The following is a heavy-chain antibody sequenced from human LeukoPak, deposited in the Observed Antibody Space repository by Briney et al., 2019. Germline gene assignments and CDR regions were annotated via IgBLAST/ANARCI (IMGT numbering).Heavy chain of an antibody. D-gene: IGHD6-13*01. CDR2: INPSGGST. CDR3: ARGGSSSSPFFDY. J-gene: IGHJ4*02. CDR1: GYTFTNYF. V-gene: IGHV1-46*01. Sequence: GASVKVSCKASGYTFTNYFMHWVRQAPGQGRVWMGIINPSGGSTSYAQKFQGRVTMTRDTSTSTVYMELSSLRSEDTAVYYCARGGSSSSPFFDYWGQGTLVTVS.